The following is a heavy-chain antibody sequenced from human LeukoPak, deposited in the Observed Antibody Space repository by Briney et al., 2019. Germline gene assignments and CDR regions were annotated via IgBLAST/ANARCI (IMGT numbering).Heavy chain of an antibody. V-gene: IGHV3-30*02. J-gene: IGHJ4*02. CDR1: GGTFSSYG. CDR2: IRYDGSNK. CDR3: AKDRDSGYDPIDY. Sequence: SCKASGGTFSSYGMHWVRQAPGKGLEWVAFIRYDGSNKYYADSVKGRFTISRDNSKNTLYLQMNSLRAEDTAVYYCAKDRDSGYDPIDYWGQGTLVTVSS. D-gene: IGHD5-12*01.